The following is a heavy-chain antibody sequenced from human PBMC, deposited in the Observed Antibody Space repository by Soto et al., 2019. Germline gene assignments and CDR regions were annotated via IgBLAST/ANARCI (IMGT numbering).Heavy chain of an antibody. D-gene: IGHD2-15*01. V-gene: IGHV3-66*01. Sequence: EVQLVESGGGLVQPGGSLRLSCAASGFTVSSNYMIWVRQAPGKGLEWVSVIHSGGSTYYADSVKGRFTISRDNSKNMLYPQVPSLRAEDTAVYYGARDPVAVSEDGWFDPWGQGTRVTVSS. CDR1: GFTVSSNY. CDR3: ARDPVAVSEDGWFDP. CDR2: IHSGGST. J-gene: IGHJ5*02.